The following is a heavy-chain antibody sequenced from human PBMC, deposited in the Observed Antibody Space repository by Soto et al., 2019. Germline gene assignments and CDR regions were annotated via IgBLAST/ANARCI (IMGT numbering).Heavy chain of an antibody. Sequence: SETLSLTCTVSGGSITTGGSYWSWIRQHPGKGLEWIGNIYHSGNTYYNPSLKSRLTISVDTSKNHFSLMVDSVTAADTAVYYCARARSQVLYGKPYFDSWGQGTLVTVSS. J-gene: IGHJ4*02. V-gene: IGHV4-31*03. CDR1: GGSITTGGSY. CDR2: IYHSGNT. CDR3: ARARSQVLYGKPYFDS. D-gene: IGHD2-2*02.